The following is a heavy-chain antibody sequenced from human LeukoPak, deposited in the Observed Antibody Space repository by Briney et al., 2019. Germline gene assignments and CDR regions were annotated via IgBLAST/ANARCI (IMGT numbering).Heavy chain of an antibody. CDR2: IYYSGST. CDR1: GGSISSSSYY. J-gene: IGHJ2*01. Sequence: SETLSLTCTVSGGSISSSSYYRGWIRQPPGKGLEWIGSIYYSGSTYYNPSLKSRVTISVDTSKNQFSLKLSSVTAADMAVYYCARQDWYFDLWGRGTLVTVSS. V-gene: IGHV4-39*01. CDR3: ARQDWYFDL.